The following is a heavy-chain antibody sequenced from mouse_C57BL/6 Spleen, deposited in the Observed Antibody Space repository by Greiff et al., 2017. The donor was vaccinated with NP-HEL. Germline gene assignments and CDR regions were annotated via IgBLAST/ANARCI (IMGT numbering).Heavy chain of an antibody. D-gene: IGHD2-5*01. CDR2: IYPGDGDT. CDR1: GYAFSSSW. V-gene: IGHV1-82*01. J-gene: IGHJ1*03. Sequence: QVQLQQSGPELVKPGASVKISCKASGYAFSSSWMNWVKQRPGKGLEWIGRIYPGDGDTNYNGKFKGKATLTADKSSSTAYMQLSSLTSEDSAVYFCAREDYSNYGYFDVWGTGTTVTVSS. CDR3: AREDYSNYGYFDV.